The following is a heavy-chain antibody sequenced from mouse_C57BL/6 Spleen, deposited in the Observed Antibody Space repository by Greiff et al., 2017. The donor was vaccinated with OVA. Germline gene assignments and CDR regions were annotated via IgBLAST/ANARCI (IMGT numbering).Heavy chain of an antibody. V-gene: IGHV3-1*01. CDR2: ISYSGST. Sequence: EVKLQESGPGMVKPSQSLSLTCTVTGYSITSGYDWHWIRHFPGNKLEWMGYISYSGSTNYNPSLKSRISITHDTSKHHFFLTLNSVTTEDTASYFCARVPSGLYYFDYWCQGTTLTVSS. CDR3: ARVPSGLYYFDY. J-gene: IGHJ2*01. CDR1: GYSITSGYD.